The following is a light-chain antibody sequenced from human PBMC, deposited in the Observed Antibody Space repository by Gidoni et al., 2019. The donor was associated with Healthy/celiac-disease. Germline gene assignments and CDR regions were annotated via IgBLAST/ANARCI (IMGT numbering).Light chain of an antibody. CDR3: QQYNNWPPLT. V-gene: IGKV3-15*01. Sequence: EIVMTQSPATLSVSPGERATLSCRASQSVSSNLAWYQQKPGQAPRLLIYGASTRAEFTLTISSLQSEDFAVYYCQQYNNWPPLTFGPGTKVDIK. CDR2: GAS. J-gene: IGKJ3*01. CDR1: QSVSSN.